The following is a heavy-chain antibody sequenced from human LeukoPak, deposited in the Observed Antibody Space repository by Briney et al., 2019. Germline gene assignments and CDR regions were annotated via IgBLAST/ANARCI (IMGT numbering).Heavy chain of an antibody. D-gene: IGHD5-12*01. J-gene: IGHJ4*02. CDR1: GDSVSTNTVA. CDR2: TYYSSKWYN. CDR3: ARALVADVRNGFDF. V-gene: IGHV6-1*01. Sequence: SQTLSLTCAISGDSVSTNTVAWNWIRQSPSRGLEWLGRTYYSSKWYNDYAVSVKSRITISPDTSKNQFSLHLNSVTPEDTAVYFCARALVADVRNGFDFWGQGTLVTVSS.